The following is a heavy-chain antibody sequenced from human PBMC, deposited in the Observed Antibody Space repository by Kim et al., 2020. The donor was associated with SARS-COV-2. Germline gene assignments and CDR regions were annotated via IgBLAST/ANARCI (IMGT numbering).Heavy chain of an antibody. V-gene: IGHV3-30-3*01. D-gene: IGHD3-22*01. J-gene: IGHJ4*02. CDR1: GFTFSSYA. CDR3: ARRYPDSSGYPFDY. Sequence: GGSLRLSCAASGFTFSSYAMHWVRQAPGKGLEWVAVISYDGSNKYYADSVKGRFTISRDNSKNTLYLQMNSLRAEDTAVYYCARRYPDSSGYPFDYWGQGTLVTVSS. CDR2: ISYDGSNK.